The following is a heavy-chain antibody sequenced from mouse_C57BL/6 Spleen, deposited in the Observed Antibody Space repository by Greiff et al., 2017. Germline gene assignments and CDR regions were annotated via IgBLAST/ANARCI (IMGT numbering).Heavy chain of an antibody. CDR1: GFSLTSYG. D-gene: IGHD1-1*01. CDR2: IWSGGST. J-gene: IGHJ2*01. CDR3: ARNPLYYGSSLDY. Sequence: QVQLQQSGPGLVQPSQRLSITCTVSGFSLTSYGVHWVRQSPGKGLEWLGVIWSGGSTDYNAAFISRLSISKDKSKSQVFFKMNSLQADDTAIYYCARNPLYYGSSLDYWGQGTTLTVSS. V-gene: IGHV2-2*01.